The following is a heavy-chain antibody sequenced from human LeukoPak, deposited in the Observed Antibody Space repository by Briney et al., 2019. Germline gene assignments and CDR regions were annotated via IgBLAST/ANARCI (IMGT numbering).Heavy chain of an antibody. V-gene: IGHV3-11*04. CDR2: ISTSGDTT. J-gene: IGHJ4*02. D-gene: IGHD1-26*01. CDR1: GFTVSSNY. CDR3: ARGGVY. Sequence: GGSLRLSCAASGFTVSSNYMSWVRQAPGKGLEWVSYISTSGDTTYYADSVKGRFTISRDNAKNSLFLQMNSLRAEDTAVYFCARGGVYWGQGTLVTVSS.